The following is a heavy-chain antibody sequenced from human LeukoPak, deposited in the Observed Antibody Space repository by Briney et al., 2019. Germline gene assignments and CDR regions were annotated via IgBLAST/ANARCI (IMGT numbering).Heavy chain of an antibody. V-gene: IGHV4-61*01. J-gene: IGHJ6*04. Sequence: KPSETLSLTCTVSGGSVSSGSYYWSWIRQPPGRGLEWIGYIYYSGSTNYNPSLKSRVTISVDTSKNQFSLKLSSVTAADTAVYYCARGPSSRGVIIKNYYCYGMTSGAKGPRSPSPQ. CDR1: GGSVSSGSYY. D-gene: IGHD3-10*01. CDR2: IYYSGST. CDR3: ARGPSSRGVIIKNYYCYGMTS.